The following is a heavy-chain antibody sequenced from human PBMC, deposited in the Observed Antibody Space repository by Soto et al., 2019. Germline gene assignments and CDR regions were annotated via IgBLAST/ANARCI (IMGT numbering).Heavy chain of an antibody. J-gene: IGHJ5*02. CDR1: GFTFTSSA. CDR3: ATHPSGSYLALWFDP. Sequence: ASVKVSCKASGFTFTSSAVQWVRQARGQRLEWIGWIVVGSGNTNYAQKFQERVTITRDMSTSTAYMELSSLRSEDTAVYYCATHPSGSYLALWFDPWGQGTLVTVSS. D-gene: IGHD1-26*01. V-gene: IGHV1-58*01. CDR2: IVVGSGNT.